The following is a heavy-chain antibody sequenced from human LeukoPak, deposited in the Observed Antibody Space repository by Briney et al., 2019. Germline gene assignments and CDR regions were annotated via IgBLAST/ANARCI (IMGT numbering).Heavy chain of an antibody. V-gene: IGHV4-4*07. D-gene: IGHD6-6*01. Sequence: SETLSLTCTVSGGSISDYYWSWIRQPAGKGLEWIGRFYSSGSYNYNPSLKSRVTMSVDTSKNQFSLKLSSVTAADTAVYYCARRPASIASDNWFDPWGQGTLVTVSS. CDR2: FYSSGSY. CDR1: GGSISDYY. CDR3: ARRPASIASDNWFDP. J-gene: IGHJ5*02.